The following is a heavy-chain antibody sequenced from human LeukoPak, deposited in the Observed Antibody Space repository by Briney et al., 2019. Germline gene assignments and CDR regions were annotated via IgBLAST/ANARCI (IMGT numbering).Heavy chain of an antibody. Sequence: ASVKVSCKACGYTFTGYYMHWVRQAPGQGLEWMGWINPNSGGTNYAQKFQGRVTMTRDTSISTAYMELSRLRYDDTAVYYCARGITISGVVITSYFDPWGQGTLVTVSS. V-gene: IGHV1-2*02. CDR3: ARGITISGVVITSYFDP. CDR2: INPNSGGT. D-gene: IGHD3-3*01. J-gene: IGHJ5*02. CDR1: GYTFTGYY.